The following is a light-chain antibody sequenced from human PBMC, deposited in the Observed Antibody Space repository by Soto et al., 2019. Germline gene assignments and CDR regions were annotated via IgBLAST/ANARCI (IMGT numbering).Light chain of an antibody. Sequence: VGLKQSPATLSLSQGDRATLSCRASQTVNSRLAWYQHKPGQAPRLLISGASSRATGIPDRFTGSGSGTDFPLNISRLEDEDVALYDCQQYGSSPRTFGQGTKAAIK. V-gene: IGKV3-20*01. CDR2: GAS. CDR3: QQYGSSPRT. J-gene: IGKJ1*01. CDR1: QTVNSR.